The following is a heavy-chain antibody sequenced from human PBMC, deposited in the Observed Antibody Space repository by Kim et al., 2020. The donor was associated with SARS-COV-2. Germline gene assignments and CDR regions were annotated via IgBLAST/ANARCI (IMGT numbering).Heavy chain of an antibody. CDR3: ARWGEWFGELLGFDY. Sequence: ASVKVSCKASGYTFTGYYMHWVRQAPGQGLEWMGRINPNSGGTNYAQKFQGRVTMTRDTSISTAYMELSRLRSDDTAVYYCARWGEWFGELLGFDYWGQGTLVTVSS. CDR2: INPNSGGT. CDR1: GYTFTGYY. V-gene: IGHV1-2*06. D-gene: IGHD3-10*01. J-gene: IGHJ4*02.